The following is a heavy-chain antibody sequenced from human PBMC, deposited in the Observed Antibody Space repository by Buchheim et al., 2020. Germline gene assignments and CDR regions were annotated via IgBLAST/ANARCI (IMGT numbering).Heavy chain of an antibody. CDR3: ARGWRWLQSGFDY. D-gene: IGHD5-24*01. J-gene: IGHJ4*02. CDR2: INHSGST. Sequence: QVQLQQWGAGLLKPSETLSLTCAVYGGSFSGYYWSWIRQPPGKGLEWIGEINHSGSTNYNPSLKSRVTISVDTSKNQFPLKLSSVTAADTAVYYCARGWRWLQSGFDYWGQGAL. CDR1: GGSFSGYY. V-gene: IGHV4-34*01.